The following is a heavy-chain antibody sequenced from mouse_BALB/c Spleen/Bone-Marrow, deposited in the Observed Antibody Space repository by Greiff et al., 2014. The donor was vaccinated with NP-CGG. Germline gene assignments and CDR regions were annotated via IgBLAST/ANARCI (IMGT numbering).Heavy chain of an antibody. CDR2: IYPGDGDT. V-gene: IGHV1-87*01. Sequence: QVQLQQPGAELARPGASVKLSCKASGYTFTSYWMQWVKQRPGQGLEWIGAIYPGDGDTRYIQKFKGKATLTADKSSSTAYMQLSSLASEDSAVYYCARDEHYFDYWGQGTTLTVSS. CDR1: GYTFTSYW. J-gene: IGHJ2*01. CDR3: ARDEHYFDY.